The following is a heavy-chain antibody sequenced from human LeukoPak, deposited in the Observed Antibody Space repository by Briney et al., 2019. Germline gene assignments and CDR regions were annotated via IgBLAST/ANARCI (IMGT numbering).Heavy chain of an antibody. Sequence: GRSLRLSCAASGFTFSSYAMHWVRQAPGKGLEWVAVISYDGSNKYYADSVKGRFTISRDNSKNTLYLQMNSLRAEDTAVYYCAREVVALDYWGQGTLVTVSS. CDR1: GFTFSSYA. CDR3: AREVVALDY. D-gene: IGHD2-15*01. CDR2: ISYDGSNK. J-gene: IGHJ4*02. V-gene: IGHV3-30-3*01.